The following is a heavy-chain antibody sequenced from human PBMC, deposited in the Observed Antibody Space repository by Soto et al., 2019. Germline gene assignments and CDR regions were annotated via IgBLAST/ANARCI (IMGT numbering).Heavy chain of an antibody. J-gene: IGHJ3*02. CDR2: IYHSGST. CDR3: ARAPAYCGGDCYKENAFLI. D-gene: IGHD2-21*02. CDR1: GGSISSSNW. V-gene: IGHV4-4*02. Sequence: PSETLSLTCAVSGGSISSSNWWSWVRQPPGKGLEWIGEIYHSGSTNYNPSLKSRVTISVDKSKNQFSLKLSSVTAADTAVYYCARAPAYCGGDCYKENAFLIWGQGTMVTVSS.